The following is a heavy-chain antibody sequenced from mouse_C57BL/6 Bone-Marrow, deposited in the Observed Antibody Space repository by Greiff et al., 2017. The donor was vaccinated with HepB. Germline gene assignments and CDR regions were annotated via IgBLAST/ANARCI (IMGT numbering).Heavy chain of an antibody. CDR1: GYTFTDYY. V-gene: IGHV1-26*01. CDR3: AGLGRFDY. Sequence: VQLQQSGPELVKPGASVKISCKASGYTFTDYYMNWVKQSHGKSLEWIGDINPNNGGTSYNQKFKGKATLTVDKSSSTAYMELRSLTSEDSAVYYCAGLGRFDYWGQGTTLTVSS. J-gene: IGHJ2*01. CDR2: INPNNGGT. D-gene: IGHD4-1*01.